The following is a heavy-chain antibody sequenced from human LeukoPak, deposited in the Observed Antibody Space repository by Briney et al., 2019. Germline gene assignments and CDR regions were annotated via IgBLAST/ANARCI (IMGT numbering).Heavy chain of an antibody. Sequence: ASVKVSCKASGGTFSSYAISWVRQAPGQGLEWMGGIIPIFGTANYAQKFQGRVTITADESTSTAYMELSSLRSEDTAVYYCARHPGVGYSSSLLIFDYWGQGTLVTVSS. D-gene: IGHD6-6*01. CDR1: GGTFSSYA. CDR3: ARHPGVGYSSSLLIFDY. V-gene: IGHV1-69*13. CDR2: IIPIFGTA. J-gene: IGHJ4*02.